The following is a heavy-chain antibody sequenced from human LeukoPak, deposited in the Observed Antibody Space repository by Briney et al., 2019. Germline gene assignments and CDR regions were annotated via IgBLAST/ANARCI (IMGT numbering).Heavy chain of an antibody. J-gene: IGHJ4*02. CDR2: INSDGSVT. CDR3: VRVRGRARVGYFDY. CDR1: GFTFSTYS. Sequence: GGSLRLSCAASGFTFSTYSMNWVRQAPGKGLVWVSRINSDGSVTNYADSVKGRFTISRDNAKNTLYLQMNSLRVEDTAMYYCVRVRGRARVGYFDYWGQGNLVTVSS. D-gene: IGHD3-22*01. V-gene: IGHV3-74*01.